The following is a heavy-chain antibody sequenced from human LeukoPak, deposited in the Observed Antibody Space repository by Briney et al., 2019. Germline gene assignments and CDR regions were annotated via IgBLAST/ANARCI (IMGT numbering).Heavy chain of an antibody. Sequence: SETLSLTCTVSGGSISSYYWSWIRQPPGKGLEWIGYIYYSGSTNYNPSLKSRVTILVDTSKNQFSLKLSSVTAADTAVYYCARSSRGVTDHWGQGTLVTVSS. CDR1: GGSISSYY. V-gene: IGHV4-59*01. CDR2: IYYSGST. J-gene: IGHJ4*02. CDR3: ARSSRGVTDH. D-gene: IGHD2-21*02.